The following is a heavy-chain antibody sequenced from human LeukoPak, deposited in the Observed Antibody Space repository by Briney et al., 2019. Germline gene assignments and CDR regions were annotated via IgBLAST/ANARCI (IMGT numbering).Heavy chain of an antibody. CDR3: VAWQIDS. J-gene: IGHJ4*02. V-gene: IGHV3-30*03. CDR2: ISSDGSKK. Sequence: PGRSLRLSCAASGLTLSSYGIHWVRQAPGKGLEWVAVISSDGSKKYYADSVKGRFTISRDNSKNTLFLQMNSLRAEDTAVYYCVAWQIDSWGQGTLVTVSS. D-gene: IGHD5-12*01. CDR1: GLTLSSYG.